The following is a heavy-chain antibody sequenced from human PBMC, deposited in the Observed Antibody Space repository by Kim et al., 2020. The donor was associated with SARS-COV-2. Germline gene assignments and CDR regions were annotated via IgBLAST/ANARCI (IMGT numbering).Heavy chain of an antibody. D-gene: IGHD6-19*01. CDR3: ASERSGLTSYYFDY. CDR2: ISSSSSYI. V-gene: IGHV3-21*01. Sequence: GGSLRLSCAASGFTFSSYSMNWVRQAPGKGLEWVSSISSSSSYIYYADSVKGRFTISRDNAKNSLYLQMNSLRAEDTAVYYCASERSGLTSYYFDYWGQGTLVTVSS. CDR1: GFTFSSYS. J-gene: IGHJ4*02.